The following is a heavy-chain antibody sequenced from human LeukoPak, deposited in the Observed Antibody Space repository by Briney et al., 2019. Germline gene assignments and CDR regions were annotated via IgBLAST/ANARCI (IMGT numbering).Heavy chain of an antibody. D-gene: IGHD1-26*01. Sequence: GGSLRLSCAVSGFSVSMNFMSWGRQAPGKGLEWISIIYKGGHTFYADSVKGRFTVSRDTGKNTVYLEMNILSAEDTAVYYCARTNGDSSGNYYFDHWGQGTLVTVSS. V-gene: IGHV3-53*01. J-gene: IGHJ4*02. CDR3: ARTNGDSSGNYYFDH. CDR2: IYKGGHT. CDR1: GFSVSMNF.